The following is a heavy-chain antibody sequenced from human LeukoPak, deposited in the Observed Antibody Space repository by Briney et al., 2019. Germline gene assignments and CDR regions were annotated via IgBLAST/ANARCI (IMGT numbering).Heavy chain of an antibody. V-gene: IGHV4-59*01. CDR3: ARRGHSGYDFGP. J-gene: IGHJ5*02. CDR2: IYYSGST. Sequence: PSETLSLTCTVSGGSISTYYWSWIRQPPGKALEWIGYIYYSGSTNYNPSLKSRVTISVDTSKKQFSLKLSSVTAADTAVYYCARRGHSGYDFGPWGQGTLVTVSS. D-gene: IGHD5-12*01. CDR1: GGSISTYY.